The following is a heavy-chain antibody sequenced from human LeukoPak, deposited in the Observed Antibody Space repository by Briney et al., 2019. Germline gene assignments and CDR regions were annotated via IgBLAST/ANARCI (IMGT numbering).Heavy chain of an antibody. J-gene: IGHJ5*02. D-gene: IGHD3-10*01. CDR1: GGTFSSYA. CDR2: ISAYNGNT. CDR3: ARENYGSGTGGWFDP. V-gene: IGHV1-18*01. Sequence: ASVKVSCKASGGTFSSYAISWVRQAPGQGLEWMGWISAYNGNTNYAQKLQGRVTMTTDTSTSTAYMELRSLRSDDTAVYYCARENYGSGTGGWFDPWGQGTLVTVSS.